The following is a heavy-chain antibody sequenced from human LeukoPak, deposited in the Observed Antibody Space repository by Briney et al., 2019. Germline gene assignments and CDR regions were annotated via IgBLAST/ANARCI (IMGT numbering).Heavy chain of an antibody. CDR1: GGSFSGYY. J-gene: IGHJ4*02. CDR3: ARGVNYDILTGYYPPYYFNY. D-gene: IGHD3-9*01. CDR2: INHSGST. Sequence: PSETLSLTCAVYGGSFSGYYWSWIRQPPGKGLEWIGEINHSGSTNYNPSLKSRVTISVGTSKNQFSLKLSSVTAADTAVYYCARGVNYDILTGYYPPYYFNYWGQGTLVTVSS. V-gene: IGHV4-34*01.